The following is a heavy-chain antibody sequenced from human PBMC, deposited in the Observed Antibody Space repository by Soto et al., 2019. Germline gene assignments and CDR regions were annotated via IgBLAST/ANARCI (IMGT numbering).Heavy chain of an antibody. D-gene: IGHD2-21*02. CDR3: AKVSSVVTRGYFDY. CDR1: GFTFSSKA. J-gene: IGHJ4*02. Sequence: PGGSLSLPWQASGFTFSSKAIPGSRQPPGKGLEWVSAISGSGGSTYYADSVKGRFTISRDSSKNTLYLQMNSLRAEDTALYYCAKVSSVVTRGYFDYWGQGTLVTVSS. CDR2: ISGSGGST. V-gene: IGHV3-23*01.